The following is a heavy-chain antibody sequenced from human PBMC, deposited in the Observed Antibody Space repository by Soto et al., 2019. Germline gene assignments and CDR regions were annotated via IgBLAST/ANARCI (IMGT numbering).Heavy chain of an antibody. Sequence: GASVKVACKASGYTFTSYGISWVRQAPGQGLEWMGWISAYNGNTNYAQKLQGRVTMTTDTSTSTAYMELRSLRSDDTAVYYCARGTFVVGGYSSGWYLLFYWGQGTLVTVSS. CDR1: GYTFTSYG. D-gene: IGHD6-19*01. V-gene: IGHV1-18*01. CDR3: ARGTFVVGGYSSGWYLLFY. J-gene: IGHJ4*02. CDR2: ISAYNGNT.